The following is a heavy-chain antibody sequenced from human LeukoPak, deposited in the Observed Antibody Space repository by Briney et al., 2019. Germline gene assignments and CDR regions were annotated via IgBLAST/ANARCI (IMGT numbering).Heavy chain of an antibody. D-gene: IGHD3/OR15-3a*01. CDR3: ATSYDMGWLIGY. CDR2: IKQDGSEK. Sequence: PGGSLRLSCAASGFTFGDTWMNWVRQVPGQGLEWVANIKQDGSEKFYVASVKGRFTISRDNGKSSLYLQMNSLRAEDTALYYWATSYDMGWLIGYWGQGTLVTVSS. V-gene: IGHV3-7*03. J-gene: IGHJ4*02. CDR1: GFTFGDTW.